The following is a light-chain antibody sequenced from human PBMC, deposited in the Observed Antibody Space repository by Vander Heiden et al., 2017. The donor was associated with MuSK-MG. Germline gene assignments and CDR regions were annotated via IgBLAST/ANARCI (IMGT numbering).Light chain of an antibody. CDR2: AGS. Sequence: QSALTQPASVSGSPGQSITISCTGTSSDVGGYDYVSWYQQHPGKAPKLMIYAGSDRPSGVSDRFSGSKAGNTASLTISELLAEDEADYYCSSFTRSSTRVFGTGTKVTVL. CDR3: SSFTRSSTRV. J-gene: IGLJ1*01. V-gene: IGLV2-14*03. CDR1: SSDVGGYDY.